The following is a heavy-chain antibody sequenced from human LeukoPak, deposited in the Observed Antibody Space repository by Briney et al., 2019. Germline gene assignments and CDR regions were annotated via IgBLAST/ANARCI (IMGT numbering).Heavy chain of an antibody. CDR1: GDSITSYY. J-gene: IGHJ4*02. Sequence: SETLSLTCTVSGDSITSYYWSWIRQPAGKGLEWIGRIYTSGSINYNPSLESRVTLLVDTSKKQFSLRLTSVTAADTAVYYCAMISAVKPYYFDYWGQGTLVTVSP. D-gene: IGHD6-25*01. V-gene: IGHV4-4*07. CDR2: IYTSGSI. CDR3: AMISAVKPYYFDY.